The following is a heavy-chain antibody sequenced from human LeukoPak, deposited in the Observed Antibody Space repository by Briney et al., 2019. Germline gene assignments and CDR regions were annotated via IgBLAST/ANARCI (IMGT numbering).Heavy chain of an antibody. J-gene: IGHJ4*02. Sequence: GGSLRLSCAASGFTFSTYALHWVRQAPGKGLEWVAVISYDDGSNKYYADSVKGRFTISRDNSKNTLYLQMNSLRTEDTAVYYCARGSGGNTPYYFDYWGQGTLVTVSS. CDR2: ISYDDGSNK. CDR1: GFTFSTYA. V-gene: IGHV3-30*04. CDR3: ARGSGGNTPYYFDY. D-gene: IGHD2-2*02.